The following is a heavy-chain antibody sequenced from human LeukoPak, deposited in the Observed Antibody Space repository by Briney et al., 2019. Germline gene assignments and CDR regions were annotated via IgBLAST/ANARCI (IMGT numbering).Heavy chain of an antibody. J-gene: IGHJ4*02. CDR1: GFTFDDYG. CDR2: IDWNGGST. D-gene: IGHD1-26*01. Sequence: GGSLRLSCAASGFTFDDYGMSWVRQAPGKGLEWVSGIDWNGGSTGYADSVKGRFTISRDNAKNSLYLQMNSLRAEDTALYYCARDLGGSYRPYYFDYWGQGTLVTVSS. V-gene: IGHV3-20*04. CDR3: ARDLGGSYRPYYFDY.